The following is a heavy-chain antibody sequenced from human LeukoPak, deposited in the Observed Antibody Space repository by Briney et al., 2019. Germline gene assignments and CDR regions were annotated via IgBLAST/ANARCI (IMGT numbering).Heavy chain of an antibody. CDR3: ATDPTLDGWNNPRDY. CDR1: GYTLTELS. Sequence: ASVKVSCKVSGYTLTELSMHWVRQAPGKGLEWMGGFDPEDGETIYAQKFQGRDTMTEDTSTDTAYMELSSLRSEDTAVYYCATDPTLDGWNNPRDYWGQGTLVTVSS. V-gene: IGHV1-24*01. D-gene: IGHD1/OR15-1a*01. J-gene: IGHJ4*02. CDR2: FDPEDGET.